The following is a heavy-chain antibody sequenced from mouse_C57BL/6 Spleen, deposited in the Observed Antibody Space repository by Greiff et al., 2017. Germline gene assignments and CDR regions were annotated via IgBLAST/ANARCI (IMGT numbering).Heavy chain of an antibody. V-gene: IGHV5-6*01. J-gene: IGHJ2*01. Sequence: VQLKESGGDLVKPGGSLKLSCAASGFTFSSYGMSWVRQTPDKRLEWVATISSGGSYTYYPDSVKGRFTISRDNAKNTLYLQMSSLKSEDTAMYYCARHKATMVTTALYYFDYWGQGTTLTVSS. CDR3: ARHKATMVTTALYYFDY. D-gene: IGHD2-2*01. CDR2: ISSGGSYT. CDR1: GFTFSSYG.